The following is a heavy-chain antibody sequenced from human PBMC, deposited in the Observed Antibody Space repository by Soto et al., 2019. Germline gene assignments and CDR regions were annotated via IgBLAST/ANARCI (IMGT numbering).Heavy chain of an antibody. D-gene: IGHD6-6*01. Sequence: ASVKVSCKASGYTFTSYAIDWVRQAPGQRLEWMGWISAYNGNTNYAQKLQGRVTMTTDTSTSTAYMELRSLRSDDTAVYYCASRGISAALNYWGQGTLVTVSS. J-gene: IGHJ4*02. V-gene: IGHV1-18*01. CDR2: ISAYNGNT. CDR3: ASRGISAALNY. CDR1: GYTFTSYA.